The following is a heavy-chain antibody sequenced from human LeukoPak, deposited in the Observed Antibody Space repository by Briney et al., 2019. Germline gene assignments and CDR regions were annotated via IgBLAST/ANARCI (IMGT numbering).Heavy chain of an antibody. CDR3: TVGGDGTKVDH. J-gene: IGHJ4*02. Sequence: LRLSCAASGFTFSDFHMSWIRQHPGEGLEWLGHISYSGSASYNPSLRGRVTISVDTSKNQFSLKLTSVTAADSAMYYCTVGGDGTKVDHWGQGTLVTVSS. V-gene: IGHV4-31*02. D-gene: IGHD3-10*01. CDR2: ISYSGSA. CDR1: GFTFSDFH.